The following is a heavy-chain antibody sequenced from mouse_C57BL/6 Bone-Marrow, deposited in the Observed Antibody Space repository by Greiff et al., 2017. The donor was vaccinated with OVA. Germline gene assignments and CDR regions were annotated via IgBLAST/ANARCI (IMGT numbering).Heavy chain of an antibody. Sequence: QVQLQQPGAELVMPGASVKLSCKASGYAFSSSWMNWVKQRPGKGLEWIGRIYPGDGDTNYNGKFKGKATLTADKSSSTAYMQLSSLTSEDSAVYFCARLGDYWGQGTTLTVSS. D-gene: IGHD4-1*01. V-gene: IGHV1-82*01. CDR3: ARLGDY. J-gene: IGHJ2*01. CDR2: IYPGDGDT. CDR1: GYAFSSSW.